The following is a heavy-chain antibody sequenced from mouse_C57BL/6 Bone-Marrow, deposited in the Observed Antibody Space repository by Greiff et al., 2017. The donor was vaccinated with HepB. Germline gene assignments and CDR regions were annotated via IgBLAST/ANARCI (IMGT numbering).Heavy chain of an antibody. J-gene: IGHJ2*01. D-gene: IGHD2-1*01. Sequence: VHLQESGAELVKPGASVKISCKASGYAFSSYWMNWVKQRPGKGLEWIGQIYPGDGDTNYNGKFKGKATLTADKSSSTAYMQLSSLTSEDSAVYFCARREGNFLFDYWGQGTTLTVSS. V-gene: IGHV1-80*01. CDR3: ARREGNFLFDY. CDR1: GYAFSSYW. CDR2: IYPGDGDT.